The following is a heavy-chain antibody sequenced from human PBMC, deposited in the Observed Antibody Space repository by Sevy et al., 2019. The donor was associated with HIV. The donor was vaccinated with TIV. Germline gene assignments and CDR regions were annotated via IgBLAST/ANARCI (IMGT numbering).Heavy chain of an antibody. CDR1: GFTFSSYS. CDR2: INRDGSST. J-gene: IGHJ4*02. Sequence: GGSLRLSCAASGFTFSSYSMHWVRQAPGKGLVWVSRINRDGSSTSYADSVKGRFTISRDNAKNTLYLQMNSLRAEDTAVYYCARVPAAMTGINWGQGTLVTVSS. D-gene: IGHD2-2*01. CDR3: ARVPAAMTGIN. V-gene: IGHV3-74*01.